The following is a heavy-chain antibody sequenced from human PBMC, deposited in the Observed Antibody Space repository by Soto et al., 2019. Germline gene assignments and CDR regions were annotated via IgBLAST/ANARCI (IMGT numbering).Heavy chain of an antibody. V-gene: IGHV4-30-4*01. CDR3: VRSPQEVVTPNFDY. D-gene: IGHD2-21*02. J-gene: IGHJ4*02. CDR2: MYYSGGL. Sequence: QVQLQESGPGLVKPSQTLSLTCTVSGVSISRGGDYWGWVRQPPGKGLEWIGYMYYSGGLYFNPSLRRRLTMSADTSENQFSLRLSSVTAADTAVYYCVRSPQEVVTPNFDYWGQGTLVTVSS. CDR1: GVSISRGGDY.